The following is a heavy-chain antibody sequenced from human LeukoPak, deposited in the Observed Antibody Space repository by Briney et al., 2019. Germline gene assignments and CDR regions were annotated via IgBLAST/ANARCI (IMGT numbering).Heavy chain of an antibody. Sequence: GGSLRLSCAASGSTFSSYGMHWVRQAPGKGLEWVAFIRYDGSNKYYADSVKGRFTISRDNSKNTLYLQMNSLRAEDTAVYYCAKNPAPSSSWYVYYYGMDVWGQGTTVTVSS. CDR3: AKNPAPSSSWYVYYYGMDV. CDR1: GSTFSSYG. D-gene: IGHD6-13*01. CDR2: IRYDGSNK. J-gene: IGHJ6*02. V-gene: IGHV3-30*02.